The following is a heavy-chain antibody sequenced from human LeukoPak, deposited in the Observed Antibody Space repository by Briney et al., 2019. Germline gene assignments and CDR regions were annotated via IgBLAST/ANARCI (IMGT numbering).Heavy chain of an antibody. J-gene: IGHJ6*03. CDR3: AREVSGEYYYYYMDV. V-gene: IGHV1-2*02. Sequence: ASVKVSCKASGYTFTGYYMHWVRQAPGQGLEWMGWINPNSGGTNYAQKFQGRVTMTRDTSISTAYMELSRLRSDDTAVYYCAREVSGEYYYYYMDVWGKGTTVTVSS. CDR1: GYTFTGYY. D-gene: IGHD3-10*01. CDR2: INPNSGGT.